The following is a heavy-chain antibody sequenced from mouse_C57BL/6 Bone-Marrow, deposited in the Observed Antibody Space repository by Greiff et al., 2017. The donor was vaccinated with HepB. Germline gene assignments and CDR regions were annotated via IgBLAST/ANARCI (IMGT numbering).Heavy chain of an antibody. CDR1: GFSLTSYG. Sequence: VMLVESGPGLVAPSQSLSITCTVSGFSLTSYGVHWVRQPPGKGLEWLVVIWSDGSTTYNSALKSRLSISKDNSKSQVFLKMNSLQTDDTAMYYCARHGKNGYDVGYYYAMDYWGQGTSVTVSS. CDR3: ARHGKNGYDVGYYYAMDY. J-gene: IGHJ4*01. V-gene: IGHV2-6-1*01. D-gene: IGHD2-2*01. CDR2: IWSDGST.